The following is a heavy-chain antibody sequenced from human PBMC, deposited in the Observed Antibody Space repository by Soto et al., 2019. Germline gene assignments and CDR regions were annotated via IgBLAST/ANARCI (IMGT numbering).Heavy chain of an antibody. CDR1: GFSLSTSGVG. CDR2: LYWDDDK. J-gene: IGHJ4*02. V-gene: IGHV2-5*02. D-gene: IGHD7-27*01. Sequence: QITLKESGPTLVKPTQTLTLTCTFSGFSLSTSGVGVGWIRQPPGKALEWLAFLYWDDDKRYSPSLKSRLTITKDTSQIQVLLTMTNMDPVDTATYYCARTSVNWGSRGLVDYWGQGTLVTVAS. CDR3: ARTSVNWGSRGLVDY.